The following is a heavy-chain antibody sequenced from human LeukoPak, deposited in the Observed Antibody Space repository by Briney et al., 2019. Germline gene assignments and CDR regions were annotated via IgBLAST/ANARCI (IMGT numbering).Heavy chain of an antibody. CDR1: GFSFSTIC. CDR2: INVDGTAE. CDR3: ARDPYRFAFDI. D-gene: IGHD1-26*01. V-gene: IGHV3-7*03. J-gene: IGHJ3*02. Sequence: GGSLRLSCAASGFSFSTICMSWVRQTPGQGLEWVANINVDGTAEYYVDSVKGRFTISRDNAKNSLYLQMNSLRAEDTAVYYCARDPYRFAFDIWGQGTVVLVSS.